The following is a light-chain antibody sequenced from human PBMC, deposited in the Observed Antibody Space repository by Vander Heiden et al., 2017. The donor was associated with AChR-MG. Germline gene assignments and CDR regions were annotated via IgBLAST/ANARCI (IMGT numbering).Light chain of an antibody. J-gene: IGLJ2*01. V-gene: IGLV3-19*01. CDR1: SLRTFS. CDR3: NSRDISGNHLV. Sequence: SSELTQDPAVSMALGQTVRITCQGDSLRTFSASWFQQKPGQAPVLVIYGDNSRPSGIPDQFSGSTSGDTASLTITGAQAEDEADYYCNSRDISGNHLVFGGGTKVTVL. CDR2: GDN.